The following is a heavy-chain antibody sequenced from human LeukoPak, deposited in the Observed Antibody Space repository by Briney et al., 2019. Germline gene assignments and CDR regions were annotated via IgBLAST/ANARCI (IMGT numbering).Heavy chain of an antibody. V-gene: IGHV3-74*01. J-gene: IGHJ4*02. D-gene: IGHD1-14*01. CDR2: ISPDGSTT. Sequence: GSLRLSFAGSGFTFSFFLMHWGRQAPGTGAVLVSRISPDGSTTSYADSVKGRFTISRDNAKNTLYLQISNLRAEDAAVYYCARDMWGTSDYWGQGTLVTVSS. CDR3: ARDMWGTSDY. CDR1: GFTFSFFL.